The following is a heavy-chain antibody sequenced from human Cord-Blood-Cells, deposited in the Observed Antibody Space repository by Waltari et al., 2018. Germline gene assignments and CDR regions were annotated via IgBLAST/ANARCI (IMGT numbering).Heavy chain of an antibody. D-gene: IGHD1-26*01. CDR2: IYSGGST. Sequence: EVQLVESGGGLIQTGGSLRLPCASSGFTVSSNYMSWVRQAPGKGLEWVSVIYSGGSTYYADSVKGRFTISRDNSKNTLYLQMNSLRAEDTAVYYCAREFYSGSYYFDYWGQGTLVTVSS. CDR3: AREFYSGSYYFDY. V-gene: IGHV3-53*01. J-gene: IGHJ4*02. CDR1: GFTVSSNY.